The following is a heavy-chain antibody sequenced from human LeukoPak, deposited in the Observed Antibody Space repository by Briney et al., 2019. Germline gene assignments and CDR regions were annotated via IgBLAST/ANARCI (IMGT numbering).Heavy chain of an antibody. V-gene: IGHV3-33*01. CDR2: IWYDGSNK. CDR1: GFTFSSYG. D-gene: IGHD6-13*01. Sequence: PGGSLRLSCAASGFTFSSYGMHWVRQAPGKGLEWVAVIWYDGSNKYYADSVKDRFTISRDNSKNTLYLQMNSLRAEDTAVYYCARDLFLYSSSWPLGYWGQGTLVTVSS. CDR3: ARDLFLYSSSWPLGY. J-gene: IGHJ4*02.